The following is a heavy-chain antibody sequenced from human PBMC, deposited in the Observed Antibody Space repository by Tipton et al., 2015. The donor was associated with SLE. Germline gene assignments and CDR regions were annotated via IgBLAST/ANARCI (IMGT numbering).Heavy chain of an antibody. V-gene: IGHV4-34*01. J-gene: IGHJ4*02. CDR1: GGSFSGYY. CDR2: INHSGST. D-gene: IGHD3-22*01. Sequence: LRLSCAVYGGSFSGYYWSWIRQPPGKGLEWIGEINHSGSTNYNPSLKSRVPISVDTSKNQFSLKLSSVTAADTAVYYCARAYYDSSGRFDYWGQGTLVTVSS. CDR3: ARAYYDSSGRFDY.